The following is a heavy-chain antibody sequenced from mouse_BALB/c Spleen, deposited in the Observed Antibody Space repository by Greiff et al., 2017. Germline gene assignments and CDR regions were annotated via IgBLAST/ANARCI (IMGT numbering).Heavy chain of an antibody. CDR1: GFTFSSYA. D-gene: IGHD1-1*01. Sequence: EVQGVESGGGLVKPGGSLKLSCAASGFTFSSYAMSWVRQTPEKRLEWVASISSGGSTYYPDSVKGRFTISRDNARNILYLQMSSLRSEDTAMYYCARETTVVAKGAMDYWGQGTSVTVSS. V-gene: IGHV5-6-5*01. CDR3: ARETTVVAKGAMDY. CDR2: ISSGGST. J-gene: IGHJ4*01.